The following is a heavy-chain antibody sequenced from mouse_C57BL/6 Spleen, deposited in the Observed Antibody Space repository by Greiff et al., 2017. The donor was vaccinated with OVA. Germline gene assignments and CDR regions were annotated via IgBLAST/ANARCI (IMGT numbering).Heavy chain of an antibody. CDR2: INPGSGGT. Sequence: QVQLQQSGAELVRPGTSVKVSCKASGYAFTNYLIEWVKQRPGQGLEWIGVINPGSGGTNYNEKFKGKATLTVDKSSSTAYMQLSSLTSEDSAVYFCARAGYSSWFAYWGQGTLVTVSA. CDR3: ARAGYSSWFAY. D-gene: IGHD2-3*01. V-gene: IGHV1-54*01. CDR1: GYAFTNYL. J-gene: IGHJ3*01.